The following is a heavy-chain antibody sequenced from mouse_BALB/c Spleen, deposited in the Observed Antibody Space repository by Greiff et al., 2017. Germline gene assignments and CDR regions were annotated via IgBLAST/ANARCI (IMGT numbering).Heavy chain of an antibody. V-gene: IGHV1S137*01. CDR2: ISTYYGDA. D-gene: IGHD1-2*01. Sequence: QVQLQQSGAELVRPGVSVKISCKGSGYTFTDYAMHWVKQSHAKSLEWIGVISTYYGDASYNQKFKGKATMTVDKSSSTAYMELARLTSEDSAIYYCARGRYGYWAWFAYWGQGTLVTVSA. CDR1: GYTFTDYA. CDR3: ARGRYGYWAWFAY. J-gene: IGHJ3*01.